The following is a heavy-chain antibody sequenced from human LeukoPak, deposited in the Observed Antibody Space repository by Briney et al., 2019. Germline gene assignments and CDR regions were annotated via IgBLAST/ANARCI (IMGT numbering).Heavy chain of an antibody. Sequence: SETLSLTCTVSGGSISSYDWSWFRQPAGKRLEWIGRIYTRGSTNYNPSLKSRVIMSVDTSKNQFSLKLSSVTAADTAVYYCARLSSSWYQDWYFDLWGRGTLVTVSS. V-gene: IGHV4-4*07. CDR2: IYTRGST. J-gene: IGHJ2*01. D-gene: IGHD6-13*01. CDR1: GGSISSYD. CDR3: ARLSSSWYQDWYFDL.